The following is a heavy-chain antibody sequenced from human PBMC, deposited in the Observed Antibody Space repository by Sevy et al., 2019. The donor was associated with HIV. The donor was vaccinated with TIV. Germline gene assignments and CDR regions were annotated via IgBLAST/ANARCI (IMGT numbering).Heavy chain of an antibody. CDR1: GFSFNRYA. Sequence: GGSLRLSCAASGFSFNRYAMHWVRQAPGKGLEWVAMESYDTSNRYYADSVKGRFSISRDNFNNTLFLQMNTLRPEDTAVYYCASDAPGDFVCGSYLTHWGRGTLVTVSS. CDR2: ESYDTSNR. CDR3: ASDAPGDFVCGSYLTH. D-gene: IGHD3-16*02. J-gene: IGHJ4*02. V-gene: IGHV3-30*14.